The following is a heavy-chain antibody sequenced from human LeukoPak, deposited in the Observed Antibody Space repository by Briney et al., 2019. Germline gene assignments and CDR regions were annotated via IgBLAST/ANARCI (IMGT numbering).Heavy chain of an antibody. D-gene: IGHD3-10*01. Sequence: SETLSLTCTVPGGSISNYYWSWIRKPPGKGLEWIGHVLYSGSTIYTPSHKRRLTISVDTSKNQFSLRLSSATAADTAVYYCARVQSNYGLCYFEYWGQGTPVTVSS. CDR2: VLYSGST. V-gene: IGHV4-59*13. CDR3: ARVQSNYGLCYFEY. CDR1: GGSISNYY. J-gene: IGHJ4*02.